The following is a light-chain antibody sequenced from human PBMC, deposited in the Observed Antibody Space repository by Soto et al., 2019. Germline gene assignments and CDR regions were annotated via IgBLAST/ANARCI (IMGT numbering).Light chain of an antibody. J-gene: IGKJ2*01. Sequence: DVVMTQSPLSLPVTLGQPASISCRSSHSLVYSDGIAYLNWFQQRPGQSPRRLIYKVSYRDSGVPARFHGSVSGAYFTLRMSRVEAEDVWVSSPMQGPPSPPYTLGPATNLAIK. CDR2: KVS. CDR1: HSLVYSDGIAY. V-gene: IGKV2-30*01. CDR3: MQGPPSPPYT.